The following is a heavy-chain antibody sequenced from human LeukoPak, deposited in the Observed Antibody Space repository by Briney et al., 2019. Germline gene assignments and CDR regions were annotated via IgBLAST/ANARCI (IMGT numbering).Heavy chain of an antibody. CDR2: ISGSGGST. CDR1: GFTFSSYA. CDR3: AKDLDFDYVRMVDY. D-gene: IGHD3-16*01. V-gene: IGHV3-23*01. Sequence: PGGSLRLSCAASGFTFSSYAMSWVRQAPGKGLEWVSAISGSGGSTYYADPVKGRFTISRDNSKNTLSLQMNSLRAEDTAVYYCAKDLDFDYVRMVDYWGQGTLVTVSS. J-gene: IGHJ4*02.